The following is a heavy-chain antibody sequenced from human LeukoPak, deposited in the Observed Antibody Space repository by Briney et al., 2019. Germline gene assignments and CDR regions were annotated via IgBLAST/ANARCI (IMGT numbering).Heavy chain of an antibody. J-gene: IGHJ6*03. Sequence: SVKVSCKPSGGTFSSYAISWVRQAPGQGLEWMGGIIPIFGTANYAQKFQGRVTITPDESTSTAYMELSSLRSEDTAVYYCARVEYYDFWSGFYMDVWGKGTTVTVSS. CDR2: IIPIFGTA. D-gene: IGHD3-3*01. CDR1: GGTFSSYA. CDR3: ARVEYYDFWSGFYMDV. V-gene: IGHV1-69*01.